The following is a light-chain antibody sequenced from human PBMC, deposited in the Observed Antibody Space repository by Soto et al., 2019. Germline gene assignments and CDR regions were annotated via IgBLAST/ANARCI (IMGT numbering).Light chain of an antibody. J-gene: IGKJ1*01. CDR2: GAS. CDR1: QSVSTN. Sequence: EIVMTQSPAILSVSPGERATLSCRASQSVSTNLAWFQQKPGQTPRLLFNGASTRATGIPARFTGSGSGTEFILTISSLRSEDFAVYYCQQYNNWPPTTFGQGTKVDIK. CDR3: QQYNNWPPTT. V-gene: IGKV3-15*01.